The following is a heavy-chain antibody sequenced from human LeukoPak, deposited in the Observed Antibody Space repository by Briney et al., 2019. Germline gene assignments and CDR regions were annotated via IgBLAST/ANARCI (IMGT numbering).Heavy chain of an antibody. Sequence: GSLRLSCVASGFTFSKNALSWVRQTPGKGLECVSAISGDGRSPYYADPVKGRFTISRDNSKNTLYLQMNSLRAEDTAVYYCAKDTRTISCLEYWGQGTLVTVSS. CDR3: AKDTRTISCLEY. CDR2: ISGDGRSP. CDR1: GFTFSKNA. D-gene: IGHD3-3*01. J-gene: IGHJ4*02. V-gene: IGHV3-23*01.